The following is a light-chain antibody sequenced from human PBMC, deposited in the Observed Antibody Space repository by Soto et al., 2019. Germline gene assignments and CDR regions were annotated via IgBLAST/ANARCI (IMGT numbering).Light chain of an antibody. CDR2: GAS. J-gene: IGKJ1*01. CDR1: QSISSW. Sequence: DIQMTQSPSTLSASVGDRVTITCRASQSISSWLAWYQQKPGKAPKILIYGASSLASGVPSRFSGSGSGTEFTLTINSLQPDDSATYYCQQYDDFGTFGQGTKVEIK. V-gene: IGKV1-5*01. CDR3: QQYDDFGT.